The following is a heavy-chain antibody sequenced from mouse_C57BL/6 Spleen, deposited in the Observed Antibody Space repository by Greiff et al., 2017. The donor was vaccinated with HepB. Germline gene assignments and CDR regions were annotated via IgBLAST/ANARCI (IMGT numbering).Heavy chain of an antibody. J-gene: IGHJ2*01. V-gene: IGHV3-6*01. CDR2: ISYDGSN. CDR1: GYSITSGYY. CDR3: ARDGRGFDY. Sequence: EVQLQESGPGLVKPSQSLSLTCSVTGYSITSGYYWNWIRQFPGNKLEWMGYISYDGSNNYNPSLKNRISITRDTSKNQFFLKWNSVTTEDTATYYCARDGRGFDYWGQGTTLTVSS.